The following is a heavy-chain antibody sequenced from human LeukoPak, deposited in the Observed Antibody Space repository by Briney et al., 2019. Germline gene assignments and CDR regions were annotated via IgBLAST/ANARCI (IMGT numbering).Heavy chain of an antibody. V-gene: IGHV4-39*01. CDR3: ASIPLPYSGSYLAFDI. CDR1: GGSISSSSYY. CDR2: IYYSGST. D-gene: IGHD1-26*01. J-gene: IGHJ3*02. Sequence: SETLSLTCTVSGGSISSSSYYWGWIRQPPGKGLEWIGSIYYSGSTYYNPSLKSRVTISVDTSKNQFSLKLSSVTAADTAVYYCASIPLPYSGSYLAFDIWGQGTMVTVSS.